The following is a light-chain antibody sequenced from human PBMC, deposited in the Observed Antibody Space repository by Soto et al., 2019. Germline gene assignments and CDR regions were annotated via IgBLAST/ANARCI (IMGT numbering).Light chain of an antibody. Sequence: GTLSLNTKEGATLSCRASRGVSANYLAWYQQKPGQAPTLLIYGASIRAAGIPDRFSGSGSGTDFTLTIRRLEPEDFAVYYSQLYGSPPRTLGQGTKV. CDR2: GAS. CDR3: QLYGSPPRT. CDR1: RGVSANY. J-gene: IGKJ1*01. V-gene: IGKV3-20*01.